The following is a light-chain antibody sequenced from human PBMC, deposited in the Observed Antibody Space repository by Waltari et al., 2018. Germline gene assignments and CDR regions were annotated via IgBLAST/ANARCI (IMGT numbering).Light chain of an antibody. CDR3: AAWDDSLV. CDR2: RND. J-gene: IGLJ2*01. V-gene: IGLV1-47*01. CDR1: SY. Sequence: QPILTQPPSASGTPGQRVTISCSGSSYIYWYRQLPGTAPKLLIYRNDQRPSGVPDRFSGSKSGTSASLAISGLRSEDEADYYCAAWDDSLVFGGGTKLTVL.